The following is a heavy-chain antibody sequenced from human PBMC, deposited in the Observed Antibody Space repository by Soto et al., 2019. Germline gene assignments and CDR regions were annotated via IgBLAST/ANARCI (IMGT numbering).Heavy chain of an antibody. V-gene: IGHV3-20*01. CDR2: INWNGGST. D-gene: IGHD3-3*01. Sequence: GGSLRLSCAASGFTFDDYGMSWVRQVPGKGLEWVSDINWNGGSTGYADSVKGRFTISRDNAKNSLYLQMKRLRAEDTALYHCARSNDFWSGYYDYWGQGTLVTVSS. CDR3: ARSNDFWSGYYDY. J-gene: IGHJ4*02. CDR1: GFTFDDYG.